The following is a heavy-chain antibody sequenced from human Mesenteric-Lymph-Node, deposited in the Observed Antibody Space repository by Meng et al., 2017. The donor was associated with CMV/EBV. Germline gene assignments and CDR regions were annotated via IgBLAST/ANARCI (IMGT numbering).Heavy chain of an antibody. Sequence: KVSCKAAGYMFTTYDVNWVRQTTGQGLEWTGWMSPGSGNTGYAQKFQGRVIMTRDTSTSTHYMELSSLTSEDTAVYYCARGVVAGVDYWGQGTLVTVSS. D-gene: IGHD3-22*01. V-gene: IGHV1-8*01. CDR2: MSPGSGNT. CDR3: ARGVVAGVDY. J-gene: IGHJ4*02. CDR1: GYMFTTYD.